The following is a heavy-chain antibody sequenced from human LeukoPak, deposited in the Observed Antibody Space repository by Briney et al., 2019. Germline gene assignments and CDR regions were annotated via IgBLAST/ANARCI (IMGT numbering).Heavy chain of an antibody. J-gene: IGHJ5*02. V-gene: IGHV1-2*02. CDR3: ARGDKKENLSGPSGYFDP. CDR2: INPNSGGT. Sequence: ASVKVSCKASGYSFTGYHIHWVRQAPGQVLEWMGWINPNSGGTNFGPKFHGRVSMTRDTSVNTVCMELNSLRSDDTAVYYCARGDKKENLSGPSGYFDPWAREPWSPSPQ. CDR1: GYSFTGYH. D-gene: IGHD3-10*01.